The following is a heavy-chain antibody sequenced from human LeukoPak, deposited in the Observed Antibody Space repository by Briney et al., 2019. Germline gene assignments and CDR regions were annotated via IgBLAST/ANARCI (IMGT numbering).Heavy chain of an antibody. CDR3: ATSPPGYSSGWYDY. CDR1: GYTLNELS. V-gene: IGHV1-24*01. CDR2: FDPEDGET. Sequence: APVKSSCKVPGYTLNELSVHRVRQAPGKKLEWMGGFDPEDGETIYAQKFQGRVTMTEDTSTDTAYMELSSLRSEDTAVYYCATSPPGYSSGWYDYWGQGTLVTVSS. J-gene: IGHJ4*02. D-gene: IGHD6-19*01.